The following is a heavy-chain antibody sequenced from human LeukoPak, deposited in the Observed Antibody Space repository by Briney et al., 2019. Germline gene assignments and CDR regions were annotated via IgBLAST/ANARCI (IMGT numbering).Heavy chain of an antibody. CDR1: GGSISSYY. CDR2: IYYSGST. Sequence: SETLSLTCTVSGGSISSYYWSWIRQPPGKGLEWIGCIYYSGSTNYNPSLKSRVTISVDTSKNQFSLKLSSVTAADTAVYYCARSDILTGTPAWYFDLWGRGTLVTVSS. V-gene: IGHV4-59*08. J-gene: IGHJ2*01. CDR3: ARSDILTGTPAWYFDL. D-gene: IGHD3-9*01.